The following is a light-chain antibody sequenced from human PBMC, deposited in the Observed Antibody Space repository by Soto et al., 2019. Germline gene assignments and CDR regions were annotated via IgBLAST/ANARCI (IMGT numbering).Light chain of an antibody. J-gene: IGKJ3*01. Sequence: DIQMTQSPSSVSACVGDRVTITYWASQVIDRWLAWYQQKPGKAPKLLIYAASSLQSGVPSRFSGSASRTDFTLTITSLQPEDFATYYCQQTSSAPFTFGPGTKVDIK. CDR3: QQTSSAPFT. V-gene: IGKV1-12*01. CDR2: AAS. CDR1: QVIDRW.